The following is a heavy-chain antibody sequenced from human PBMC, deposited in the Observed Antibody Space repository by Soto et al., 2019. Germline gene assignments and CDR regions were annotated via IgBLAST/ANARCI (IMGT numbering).Heavy chain of an antibody. CDR1: GYTFTNNV. CDR3: ARDPIWTYTWNYARLNYLDP. D-gene: IGHD1-7*01. CDR2: IHTAKGNT. V-gene: IGHV1-3*04. J-gene: IGHJ5*02. Sequence: ASVKVSCKASGYTFTNNVIHWLRQAPGQTLEWMGWIHTAKGNTKYSQKFEARVTPTRGTAASTAYMELNSLRSDDTAVYYCARDPIWTYTWNYARLNYLDPWGQGTLVTVSS.